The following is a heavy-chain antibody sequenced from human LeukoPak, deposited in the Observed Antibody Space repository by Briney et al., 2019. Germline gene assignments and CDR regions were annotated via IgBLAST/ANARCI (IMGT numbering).Heavy chain of an antibody. CDR2: ISRSGSTK. CDR3: ARDLNWETY. Sequence: GGSLRLSCATSGFTFSNHDMNWVRQAPGKGLEWVSSISRSGSTKYYADSVKGRFTISRDNAKNSLFLQMNSLRAEDTAVYYCARDLNWETYWGQGTLVSVSS. CDR1: GFTFSNHD. J-gene: IGHJ4*02. D-gene: IGHD7-27*01. V-gene: IGHV3-48*03.